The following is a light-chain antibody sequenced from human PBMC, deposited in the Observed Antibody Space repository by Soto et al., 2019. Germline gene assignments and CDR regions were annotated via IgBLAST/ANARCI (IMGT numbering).Light chain of an antibody. V-gene: IGKV3-11*01. CDR3: QQRYSWLRV. Sequence: FVVTQSPDTLSLSPGETATLSCRASQSVSSSVAWYQPKPGQSPRLVVYSGYKRSPGVPARFSGSGSGTDFTLTISSLESDDFAIYYCQQRYSWLRVFGPGTKVEVK. CDR1: QSVSSS. CDR2: SGY. J-gene: IGKJ1*01.